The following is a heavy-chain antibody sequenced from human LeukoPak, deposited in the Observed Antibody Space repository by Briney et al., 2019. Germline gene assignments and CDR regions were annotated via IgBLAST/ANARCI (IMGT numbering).Heavy chain of an antibody. Sequence: PSETLSLTCTVSGYSISSGYYWGWIRQPPGKGLEWIGSIYHSGSTYYNPSLKSRVTISVDTSKNQFSLKLSSVTAADTAVYYCARAPRVYCSSTSCYSNWFDPWGQGTLVTVSS. V-gene: IGHV4-38-2*02. CDR2: IYHSGST. J-gene: IGHJ5*02. D-gene: IGHD2-2*02. CDR3: ARAPRVYCSSTSCYSNWFDP. CDR1: GYSISSGYY.